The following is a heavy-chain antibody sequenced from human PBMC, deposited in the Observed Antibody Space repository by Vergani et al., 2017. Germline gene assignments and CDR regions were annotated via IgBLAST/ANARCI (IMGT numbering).Heavy chain of an antibody. V-gene: IGHV4-38-2*01. CDR1: GYSISTGYY. J-gene: IGHJ4*02. Sequence: QVQLQESGPGLVKPSETLSLTCAVSGYSISTGYYWGWIRQPPGKGLRWIGSIYHSGSTSYNPSLKSRVTISVDTSRNQFSLKLTSVTAADTAVYYCARRSGIVYDIFSGTQYFFDFWGQGTLVTVSS. CDR2: IYHSGST. CDR3: ARRSGIVYDIFSGTQYFFDF. D-gene: IGHD3-9*01.